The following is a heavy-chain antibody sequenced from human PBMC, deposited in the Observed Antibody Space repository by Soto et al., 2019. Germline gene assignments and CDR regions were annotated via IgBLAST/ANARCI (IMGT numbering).Heavy chain of an antibody. CDR1: GGTFSSFG. V-gene: IGHV1-69*01. D-gene: IGHD1-1*01. CDR3: ARDRSIDVYNSRSFDY. CDR2: IIPLFGTA. Sequence: QVQLVQSGAEVKKPGSSVKVSCKASGGTFSSFGFNWVRQAPGQGLEWMGGIIPLFGTANYAEKFQGSVTISADEGTSTASMELIGLRSEDTAIYYCARDRSIDVYNSRSFDYWGQGALVTAS. J-gene: IGHJ4*02.